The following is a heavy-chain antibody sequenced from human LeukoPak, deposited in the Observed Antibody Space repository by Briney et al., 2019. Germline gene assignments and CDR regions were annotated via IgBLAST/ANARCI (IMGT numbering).Heavy chain of an antibody. V-gene: IGHV3-23*01. Sequence: GGSLRLSCAASGFTFSSYAMSWVRQTPGKGLEWVSGISGSGASTYYADSVKGRFTISRDNAKNSLYLQMNSLRAEDTAVYYCARRIAAAGTYYYYYMDVWGKGTTVTVSS. J-gene: IGHJ6*03. CDR3: ARRIAAAGTYYYYYMDV. CDR2: ISGSGAST. D-gene: IGHD6-13*01. CDR1: GFTFSSYA.